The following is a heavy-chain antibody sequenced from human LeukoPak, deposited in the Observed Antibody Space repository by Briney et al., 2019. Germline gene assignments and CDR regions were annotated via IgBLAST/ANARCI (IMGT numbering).Heavy chain of an antibody. CDR1: GFTFSNAW. J-gene: IGHJ4*02. V-gene: IGHV3-15*01. CDR2: IKSKTDGGTT. Sequence: GGSLRLSCAASGFTFSNAWMSWVRQAPGKGLEWVGRIKSKTDGGTTDYAAPVKGRFTISRDDSKNTLYLQMNSLKTEDTAVYFCARGEAFCDYWGQGALVTVSS. CDR3: ARGEAFCDY.